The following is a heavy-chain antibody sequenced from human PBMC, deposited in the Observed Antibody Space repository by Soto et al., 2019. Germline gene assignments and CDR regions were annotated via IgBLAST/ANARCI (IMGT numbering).Heavy chain of an antibody. D-gene: IGHD2-21*02. CDR3: ASAYCGGDCSNYYYGMDV. CDR2: ISSYNGDT. V-gene: IGHV1-18*01. J-gene: IGHJ6*02. CDR1: GYTFTRSG. Sequence: ASVKVSCKASGYTFTRSGISWVRQAPGQGPEWMGWISSYNGDTNYAQTFQGRVTITRDTSASTAYMELSSLRSEDTAVYYCASAYCGGDCSNYYYGMDVWGQGTTVTVSS.